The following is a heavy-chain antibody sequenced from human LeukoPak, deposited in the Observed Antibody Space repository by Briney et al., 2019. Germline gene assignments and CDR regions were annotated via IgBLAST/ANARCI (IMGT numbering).Heavy chain of an antibody. D-gene: IGHD2-2*01. V-gene: IGHV3-43*01. CDR1: GFTFDDYT. CDR2: ISWDGGST. CDR3: AKEGRDIGYCSSTSCYYFDY. Sequence: GGSLRLSCAASGFTFDDYTMHWVRQAPGKGLEWVSLISWDGGSTYYADSVKGRFTISRDNSKNSLCLQMNSLRTEDTALYYCAKEGRDIGYCSSTSCYYFDYWGQGTLVTVSS. J-gene: IGHJ4*02.